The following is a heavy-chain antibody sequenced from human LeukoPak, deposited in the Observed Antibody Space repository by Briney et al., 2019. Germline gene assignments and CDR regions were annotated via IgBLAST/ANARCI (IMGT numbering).Heavy chain of an antibody. CDR3: ARGSEDTYYYYYYMDV. D-gene: IGHD2-15*01. J-gene: IGHJ6*03. CDR1: GFTFSSYW. CDR2: IKQDGSEK. Sequence: PGGSLRLSCAASGFTFSSYWMSWVRQAPGKGLEWVANIKQDGSEKYYVDSVKGRFTISRDNAKNSLYLQMNSLRAEDTAVYYCARGSEDTYYYYYYMDVWGKGTTVTVSS. V-gene: IGHV3-7*04.